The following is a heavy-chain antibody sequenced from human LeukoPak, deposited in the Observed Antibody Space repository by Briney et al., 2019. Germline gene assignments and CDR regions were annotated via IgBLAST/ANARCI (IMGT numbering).Heavy chain of an antibody. V-gene: IGHV3-48*01. Sequence: GGSLRLSCAASGFTFSSYSMNWVRQAPGKGLEWVSYISSSSSTIYYADSVKGRFTISRDNAKNSLYLQMNSLRAEDTAVYYCARDMYYDFWSGSLNSGPSAFDIWGQGTMVTVSS. CDR3: ARDMYYDFWSGSLNSGPSAFDI. D-gene: IGHD3-3*01. J-gene: IGHJ3*02. CDR1: GFTFSSYS. CDR2: ISSSSSTI.